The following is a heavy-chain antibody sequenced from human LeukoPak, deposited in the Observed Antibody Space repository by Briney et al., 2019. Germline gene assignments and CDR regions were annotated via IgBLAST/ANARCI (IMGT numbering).Heavy chain of an antibody. D-gene: IGHD5-18*01. Sequence: SSETLSLTCAVYGGSFSGYYWSWVRQAPGKGLEWVSAISGSGGSTYYADSVKGRFTISRDNSKNTLYLQMNSLRAEDTAVYYCAKIRGYSYGYGDYWGQGTLVTVSS. CDR1: GGSFSGYY. CDR2: ISGSGGST. V-gene: IGHV3-23*01. J-gene: IGHJ4*02. CDR3: AKIRGYSYGYGDY.